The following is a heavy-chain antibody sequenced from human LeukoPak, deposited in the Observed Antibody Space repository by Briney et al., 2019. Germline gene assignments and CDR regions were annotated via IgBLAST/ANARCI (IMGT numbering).Heavy chain of an antibody. D-gene: IGHD4-17*01. Sequence: ASVKVSCQASGYTFTGYYMHWVRQAPGQGLEWMGWINPNSGGTNYAQKFQGRVSMTRDTSISTAYMELSRLRPDDTAVYYCARDLHGDLAFGPWGQGTLVTVSS. V-gene: IGHV1-2*02. CDR3: ARDLHGDLAFGP. CDR1: GYTFTGYY. CDR2: INPNSGGT. J-gene: IGHJ5*02.